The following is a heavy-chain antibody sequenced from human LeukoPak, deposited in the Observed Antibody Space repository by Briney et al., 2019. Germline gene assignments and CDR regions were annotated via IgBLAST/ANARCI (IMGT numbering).Heavy chain of an antibody. CDR2: IYHSGST. J-gene: IGHJ1*01. CDR3: ARHSPSTAPFHH. D-gene: IGHD2-21*02. CDR1: GYSISSGYY. V-gene: IGHV4-38-2*01. Sequence: SETLSLTCAVSGYSISSGYYWGWIRQPPGKGPEWIGSIYHSGSTYYNPSLKSRVTISVDTSKNQFSLKLSSVTAADTAVYYCARHSPSTAPFHHWGQGTVVTVSS.